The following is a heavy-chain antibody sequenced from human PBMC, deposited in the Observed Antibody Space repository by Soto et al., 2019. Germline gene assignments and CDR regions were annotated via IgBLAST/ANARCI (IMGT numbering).Heavy chain of an antibody. J-gene: IGHJ6*04. CDR2: MYYSGST. CDR3: ARVDFGVVITGMDV. Sequence: SSETLSLTCTVSGGSISSGGYYWSWIRQHPGKGLDWIGYMYYSGSTYYHPSLKSRVTISVDTSKNQFSLKLSPVTAADTAGYYCARVDFGVVITGMDVWGKGTTVT. D-gene: IGHD3-3*01. V-gene: IGHV4-31*03. CDR1: GGSISSGGYY.